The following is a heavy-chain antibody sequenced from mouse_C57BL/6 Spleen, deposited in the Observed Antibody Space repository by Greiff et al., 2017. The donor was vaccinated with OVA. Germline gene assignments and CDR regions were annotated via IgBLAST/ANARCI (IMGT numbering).Heavy chain of an antibody. D-gene: IGHD4-1*01. Sequence: VQLQQSGPELVKPGASVKISCKASGYTFTDYYMNWVKQSHGKSLEWIGDINPNNGGTSYNQKFKGKATLTVDKSSSTAYMELRSLTSEDSAVYDCARSGNWAYYFDYWGQGTTLTVSS. CDR3: ARSGNWAYYFDY. V-gene: IGHV1-26*01. J-gene: IGHJ2*01. CDR2: INPNNGGT. CDR1: GYTFTDYY.